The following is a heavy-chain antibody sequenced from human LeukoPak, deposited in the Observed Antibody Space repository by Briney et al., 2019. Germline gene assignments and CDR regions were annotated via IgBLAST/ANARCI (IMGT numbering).Heavy chain of an antibody. CDR1: GFTFSSYA. Sequence: GGSLRLSCAASGFTFSSYAMHWVRQAPGKGLEWVAVISYDGSNKYYADSVKGRFTISRDNSKNTLYLQMNSLRAEDTAVYYCARGRGSSSWYAMAVAGYWGQGTLVTVSS. CDR2: ISYDGSNK. D-gene: IGHD6-13*01. CDR3: ARGRGSSSWYAMAVAGY. J-gene: IGHJ4*02. V-gene: IGHV3-30-3*01.